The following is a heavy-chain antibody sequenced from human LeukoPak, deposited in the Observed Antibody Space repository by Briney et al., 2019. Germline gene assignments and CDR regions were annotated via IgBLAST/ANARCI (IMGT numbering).Heavy chain of an antibody. D-gene: IGHD2-15*01. CDR2: INHSGST. V-gene: IGHV4-34*01. Sequence: SETLSLTCAVYGGSFSGYYWSWIRQPPGKGLEWIGEINHSGSTNYNPSLKSRVTISVDTSKNQFSLKLTSVTAADTAVYYCARRGYFRPRNNWFDPWGQGTLVTVSS. J-gene: IGHJ5*02. CDR3: ARRGYFRPRNNWFDP. CDR1: GGSFSGYY.